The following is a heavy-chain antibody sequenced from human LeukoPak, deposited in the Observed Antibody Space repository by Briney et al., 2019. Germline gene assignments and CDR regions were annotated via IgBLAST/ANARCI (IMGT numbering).Heavy chain of an antibody. Sequence: PGGSLRLSCAASGFTFDDYAMHWVRQAPGKGLEWVSGISWNSGSIGYADSVKGRFTISRDNSKNTLFLRMNSLRAEDTAVYFCARDVGGGDTFDYWGQGTLVTVSS. J-gene: IGHJ4*02. CDR1: GFTFDDYA. CDR2: ISWNSGSI. CDR3: ARDVGGGDTFDY. V-gene: IGHV3-9*01. D-gene: IGHD2-21*02.